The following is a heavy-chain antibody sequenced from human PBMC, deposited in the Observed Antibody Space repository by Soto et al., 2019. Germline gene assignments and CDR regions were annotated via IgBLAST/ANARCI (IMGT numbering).Heavy chain of an antibody. J-gene: IGHJ4*02. D-gene: IGHD4-17*01. CDR2: IWYGGSDK. CDR3: ARDNYGGNSRFDY. Sequence: QVQLVESGGGVVQPGRSLRLSCAASGFTFSNYGMHWVRQAPGKGLEWVAVIWYGGSDKYYANSVKGRFTISRDNSENTLYLQMNSLRAEDTAVYYCARDNYGGNSRFDYWGQGTLVTVSS. V-gene: IGHV3-33*01. CDR1: GFTFSNYG.